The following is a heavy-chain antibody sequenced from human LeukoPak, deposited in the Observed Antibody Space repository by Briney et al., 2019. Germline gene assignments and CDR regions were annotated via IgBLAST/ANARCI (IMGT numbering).Heavy chain of an antibody. CDR3: VRDRELTY. CDR2: IYNSGST. V-gene: IGHV4-59*01. D-gene: IGHD1-26*01. CDR1: GGSISIYY. Sequence: SETLSLTCTVSGGSISIYYWSWIRQPPGKGLEWIGYIYNSGSTIYNPSLKSRVTISEDTSKNQFSLKLTSVTAADMAVYYCVRDRELTYWGQGTLVTVSS. J-gene: IGHJ4*02.